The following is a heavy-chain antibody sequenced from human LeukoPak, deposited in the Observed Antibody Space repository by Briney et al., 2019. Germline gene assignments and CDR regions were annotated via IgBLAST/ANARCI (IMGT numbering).Heavy chain of an antibody. D-gene: IGHD2-2*01. V-gene: IGHV1-69*13. CDR3: ARDRQDIVVVPAANYYYYGMDV. Sequence: ASVKVSCKASGGTFSSYAISWVRQAPGQGLEWMGGIIPIFGTANYAQKFQGRVTITADESTSTAYMELSSPRSEDTAVYYYARDRQDIVVVPAANYYYYGMDVWGKGTTVTVSS. CDR1: GGTFSSYA. CDR2: IIPIFGTA. J-gene: IGHJ6*04.